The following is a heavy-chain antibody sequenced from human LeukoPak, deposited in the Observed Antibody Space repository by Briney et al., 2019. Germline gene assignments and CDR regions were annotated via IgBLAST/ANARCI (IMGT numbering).Heavy chain of an antibody. D-gene: IGHD5-24*01. CDR1: GFTFSSYS. CDR3: ARVRERYLQVSHFDY. V-gene: IGHV3-30*03. Sequence: PGGSLRLSCAASGFTFSSYSMNWVRQAPGKGLEWVAVISYEGSDISYADSVKGRFTISRDNSRNTLYLQMSSLKTEDTAIYYCARVRERYLQVSHFDYWGQGALVTVSS. CDR2: ISYEGSDI. J-gene: IGHJ4*02.